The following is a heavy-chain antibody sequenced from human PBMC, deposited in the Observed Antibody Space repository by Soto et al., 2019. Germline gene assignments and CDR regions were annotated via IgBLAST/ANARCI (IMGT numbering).Heavy chain of an antibody. V-gene: IGHV4-59*01. J-gene: IGHJ4*02. CDR3: ARVVVVPAAMFYFDY. D-gene: IGHD2-2*01. Sequence: QVQLQESGPGLVKPSETLSLTCTVSGGSISSYYWSWIRQPPGKGLEWIGYIYYSGSTNYNPSLRSRLTRSVDTSKNQFSLKRSSVTAADTAVYYCARVVVVPAAMFYFDYWGQGTLVTVSS. CDR2: IYYSGST. CDR1: GGSISSYY.